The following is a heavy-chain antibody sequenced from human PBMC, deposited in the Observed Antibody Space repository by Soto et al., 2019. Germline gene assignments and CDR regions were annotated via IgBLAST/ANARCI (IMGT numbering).Heavy chain of an antibody. V-gene: IGHV3-11*06. CDR3: ARASATVTTLVYFDY. CDR1: GFTFSDYY. J-gene: IGHJ4*02. D-gene: IGHD4-17*01. CDR2: ISSSSSYT. Sequence: GGSLRLSCAASGFTFSDYYMSWIRRAPGKGLEWVSYISSSSSYTNYADSVKGRFTISRDNAKNSLYLQMNSLRAEDTAVYYCARASATVTTLVYFDYWGQGTLVTSPQ.